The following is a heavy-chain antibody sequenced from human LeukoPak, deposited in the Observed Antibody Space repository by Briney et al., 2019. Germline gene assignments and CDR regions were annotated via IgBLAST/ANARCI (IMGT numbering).Heavy chain of an antibody. D-gene: IGHD3-16*02. Sequence: PSETLSLTCTVSGGSLISSSDLWVWIRQPPGKGLEWIGGIYYSGSTYYDPSLKSRINISIDTSKNQFFLRVTSVTAADTAVYYCASGPHLRLGELSFDYWGQGTLVTVSS. CDR1: GGSLISSSDL. CDR2: IYYSGST. J-gene: IGHJ4*02. CDR3: ASGPHLRLGELSFDY. V-gene: IGHV4-39*07.